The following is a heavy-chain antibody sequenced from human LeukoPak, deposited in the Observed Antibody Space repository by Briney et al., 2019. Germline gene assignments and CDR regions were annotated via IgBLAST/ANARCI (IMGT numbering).Heavy chain of an antibody. CDR2: INHSGST. CDR1: GGSFSGYY. J-gene: IGHJ4*02. Sequence: TSETLSLTCAVYGGSFSGYYWSWIRQPPGKGLEWIGEINHSGSTNYNPSLKSRVTISVDTSKNQFSLKLSSVTAADTAVYYCARRRGYSGYVIDYWGQGTLVTVSS. V-gene: IGHV4-34*01. CDR3: ARRRGYSGYVIDY. D-gene: IGHD5-12*01.